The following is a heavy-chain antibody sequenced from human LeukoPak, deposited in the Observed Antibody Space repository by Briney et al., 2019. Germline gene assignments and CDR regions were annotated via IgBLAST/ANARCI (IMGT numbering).Heavy chain of an antibody. CDR2: IFPSGGEI. D-gene: IGHD2-8*02. CDR3: ATYRQVLLPFES. CDR1: GFTFSTFA. Sequence: GGSLRLSCAASGFTFSTFAMIWVRQPPAKGLEWVSSIFPSGGEIHYADSVRGRFTISRDNSKRTLSLQINSLRAEDTAIYYCATYRQVLLPFESWGQGTLVTVSS. J-gene: IGHJ4*02. V-gene: IGHV3-23*01.